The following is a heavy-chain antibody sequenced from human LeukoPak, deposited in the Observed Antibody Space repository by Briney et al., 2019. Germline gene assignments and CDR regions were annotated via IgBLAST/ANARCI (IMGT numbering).Heavy chain of an antibody. J-gene: IGHJ4*02. D-gene: IGHD4-23*01. CDR2: ISSSGRII. V-gene: IGHV3-11*01. CDR1: GFTYSDQY. CDR3: ARNSNGGTYFDH. Sequence: GGSLRLSCAASGFTYSDQYMTWIRQAPGKGLEWVSYISSSGRIIDYADSVKGRFTISRDNAKSSLYLQMNSLRAEDTAVYYCARNSNGGTYFDHWGQGTLVTVSS.